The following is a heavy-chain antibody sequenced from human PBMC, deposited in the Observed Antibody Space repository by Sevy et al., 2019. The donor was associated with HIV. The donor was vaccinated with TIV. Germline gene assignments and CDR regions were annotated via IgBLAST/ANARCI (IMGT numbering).Heavy chain of an antibody. D-gene: IGHD1-26*01. Sequence: GGSLRLSCAASGFTFDDYTMNWVRQAPGKGLEWVSGISWSSGNIAYADSVEGGFTISRDNAKNSLYWQMNSLRVEDTALYYCVKDRSGSYSFDYWGQGTLVTVSS. V-gene: IGHV3-9*01. CDR2: ISWSSGNI. J-gene: IGHJ4*02. CDR1: GFTFDDYT. CDR3: VKDRSGSYSFDY.